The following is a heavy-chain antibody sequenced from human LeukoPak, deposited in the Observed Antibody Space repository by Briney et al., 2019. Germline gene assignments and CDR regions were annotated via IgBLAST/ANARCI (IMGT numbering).Heavy chain of an antibody. D-gene: IGHD3-16*01. V-gene: IGHV1-18*01. CDR3: ARVGDYDYYYYYGMDV. CDR1: GYTFTSYG. CDR2: ISAYNGNT. Sequence: GASVKVSCKASGYTFTSYGISWVRQAPGQGLEWMGWISAYNGNTNYAQKLQGRVTMTTDTSTSTAYMELRSLRSDDTAVYYCARVGDYDYYYYYGMDVWGQGTTVTVSS. J-gene: IGHJ6*02.